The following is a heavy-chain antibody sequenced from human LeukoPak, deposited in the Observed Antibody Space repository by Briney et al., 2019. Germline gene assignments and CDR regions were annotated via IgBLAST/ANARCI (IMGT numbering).Heavy chain of an antibody. J-gene: IGHJ4*02. D-gene: IGHD2-2*01. Sequence: SETLSLTCTVSGGSISSSSYYWGWIRQPPGTGLEWIVSIYYSGSTYYNPSLKSRVTISVDTSKNQFSLKLSSVTAADTAVYYCARHEVCWGSTSCYYGPRQLSPPIDYWGQGTLVTVSS. V-gene: IGHV4-39*01. CDR3: ARHEVCWGSTSCYYGPRQLSPPIDY. CDR1: GGSISSSSYY. CDR2: IYYSGST.